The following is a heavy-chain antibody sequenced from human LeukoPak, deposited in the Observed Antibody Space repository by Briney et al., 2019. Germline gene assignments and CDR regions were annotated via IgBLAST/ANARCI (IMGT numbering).Heavy chain of an antibody. Sequence: PSQTLSLTCTVSGGSISSGDYYWSWIRQPPGKGLEWIGYIYYSGSTYYNPSLKSRVTISVDTSKNQFSLKLSSVTAADTAVYYCARDGGYDSSGYSFDYWGQGTLVTVSS. CDR3: ARDGGYDSSGYSFDY. CDR1: GGSISSGDYY. J-gene: IGHJ4*02. V-gene: IGHV4-30-4*01. CDR2: IYYSGST. D-gene: IGHD3-22*01.